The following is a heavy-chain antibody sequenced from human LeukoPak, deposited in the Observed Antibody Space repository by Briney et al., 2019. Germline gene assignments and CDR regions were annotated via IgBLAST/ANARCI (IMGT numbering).Heavy chain of an antibody. CDR3: AREGY. CDR1: GFIFSDHY. CDR2: AKNRVNTYTT. V-gene: IGHV3-72*01. J-gene: IGHJ4*02. Sequence: GGSLRLSCAASGFIFSDHYMDWVRQAPGKGLEWVGRAKNRVNTYTTLYAASIKGRFTISRDDSQNSLYLQMNSLKTEDTAVYYCAREGYWGQGTLVTVSS.